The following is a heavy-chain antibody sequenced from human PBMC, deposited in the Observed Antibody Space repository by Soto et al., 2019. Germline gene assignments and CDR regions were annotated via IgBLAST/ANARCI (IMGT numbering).Heavy chain of an antibody. CDR1: GFFNSSDPHY. CDR2: IYYSGAT. CDR3: AKQGSSNLSHFDY. D-gene: IGHD6-13*01. Sequence: PSETVCLTCPFSGFFNSSDPHYRGWIRQPPGRGLEWIGSIYYSGATYYNPSLKSRVIISVDTSKNQFSLQLTSVTAADTAVYYCAKQGSSNLSHFDYWGRGTLVTVSS. V-gene: IGHV4-39*01. J-gene: IGHJ4*02.